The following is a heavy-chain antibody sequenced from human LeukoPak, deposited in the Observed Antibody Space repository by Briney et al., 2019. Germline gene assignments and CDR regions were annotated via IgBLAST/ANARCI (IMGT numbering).Heavy chain of an antibody. CDR3: AKVVVPAAIKLYAFNI. J-gene: IGHJ3*02. CDR1: GFTFSSYA. CDR2: ISHDGSNK. V-gene: IGHV3-30-3*01. D-gene: IGHD2-2*01. Sequence: GGSLRLSCAASGFTFSSYAMHWVRQAPGKGLEWVAVISHDGSNKYYADSVKGRFTISRDNSKNTLYLQMNSLRAEDTAVYYCAKVVVPAAIKLYAFNIWGQGTMVTVSS.